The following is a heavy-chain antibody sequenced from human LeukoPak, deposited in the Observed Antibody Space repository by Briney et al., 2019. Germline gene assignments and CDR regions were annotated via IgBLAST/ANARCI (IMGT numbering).Heavy chain of an antibody. CDR2: ISATTIYR. Sequence: GGSLRLSCAASGFTFSNYDMTWVRQAPGKGLEWDSSISATTIYRFSAGSVRGRFTISRDNVENSLYLQMNNLRGEDTAVYYCARIGLGRDAYNSFDYWGQGTLVTVSS. D-gene: IGHD5-24*01. J-gene: IGHJ4*02. V-gene: IGHV3-21*01. CDR3: ARIGLGRDAYNSFDY. CDR1: GFTFSNYD.